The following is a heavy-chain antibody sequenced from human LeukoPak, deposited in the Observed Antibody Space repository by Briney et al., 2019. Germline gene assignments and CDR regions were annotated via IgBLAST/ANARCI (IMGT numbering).Heavy chain of an antibody. J-gene: IGHJ4*02. D-gene: IGHD3-22*01. CDR1: GFTFSSYS. CDR2: ISSSSSYI. CDR3: ARDYYNSSGYYYGGY. Sequence: GGSLRLSCAASGFTFSSYSMNWVRQAPGKGLEWVSSISSSSSYIYYADSVKGRFTISRDNAKNSLYLQMNSLRAEDTAMYYCARDYYNSSGYYYGGYWGQGTVVTVSS. V-gene: IGHV3-21*01.